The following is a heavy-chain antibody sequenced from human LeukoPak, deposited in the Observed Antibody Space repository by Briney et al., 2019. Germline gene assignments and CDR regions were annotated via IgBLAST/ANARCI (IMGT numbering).Heavy chain of an antibody. V-gene: IGHV3-7*04. J-gene: IGHJ4*02. D-gene: IGHD5-12*01. CDR3: ARGIRISGYDY. CDR1: GFTFTNYW. CDR2: IKQDGSEK. Sequence: GGSLRLSCAASGFTFTNYWMTWVRQAPGKGLEWVANIKQDGSEKYYGDSVKGRFTISRDNAKNSLYLQMNSLRAEDTAVYYCARGIRISGYDYWGQGTLVTVSS.